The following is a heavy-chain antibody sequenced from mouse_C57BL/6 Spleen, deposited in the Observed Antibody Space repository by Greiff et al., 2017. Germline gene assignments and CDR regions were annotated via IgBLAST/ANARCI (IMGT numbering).Heavy chain of an antibody. V-gene: IGHV1-85*01. Sequence: VKLVESGPELVKPGASVKLSCKASGYTFTSYDINWVKQRPGQGLEWIGWIYPRDGSTKSNEKFKGKATLTVDTSSSTAYMELHSLTSEDSAVYFCARRATVVAGNYFDYWGQGTTLTVSS. CDR1: GYTFTSYD. D-gene: IGHD1-1*01. CDR2: IYPRDGST. J-gene: IGHJ2*01. CDR3: ARRATVVAGNYFDY.